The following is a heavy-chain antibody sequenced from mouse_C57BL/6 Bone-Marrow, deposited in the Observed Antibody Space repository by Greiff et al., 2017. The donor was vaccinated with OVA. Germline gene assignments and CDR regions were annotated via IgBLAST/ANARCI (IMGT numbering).Heavy chain of an antibody. CDR3: ARSGLFYAMDY. J-gene: IGHJ4*01. V-gene: IGHV1-81*01. Sequence: QVQLKESGAELARPGASVKLSCKASGYTFTSYGISWVKQSTGQGLEWIGEIYPRSGNTYYNEKFKGKATLTRDKSSSTAYMELRSLTSEDSAVYFCARSGLFYAMDYWGQGTSVTVSS. CDR2: IYPRSGNT. D-gene: IGHD3-1*01. CDR1: GYTFTSYG.